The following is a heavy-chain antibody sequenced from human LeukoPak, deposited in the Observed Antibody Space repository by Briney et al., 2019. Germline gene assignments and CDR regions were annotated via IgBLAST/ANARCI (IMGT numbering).Heavy chain of an antibody. CDR1: GFTFDDYA. CDR3: ANLRDIAAAGLVYDAFDI. CDR2: ISWNSGSI. Sequence: GGSLRLSCAASGFTFDDYAMHWARQAPGKGLEWVSGISWNSGSIGYADSVKGRFTISRDNAKNSLYLQMNSLRAEDTALYYCANLRDIAAAGLVYDAFDIWGQGTMVTVSS. D-gene: IGHD6-13*01. J-gene: IGHJ3*02. V-gene: IGHV3-9*01.